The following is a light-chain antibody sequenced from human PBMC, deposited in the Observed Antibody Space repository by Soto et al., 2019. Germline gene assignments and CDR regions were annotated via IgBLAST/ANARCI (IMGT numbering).Light chain of an antibody. CDR3: GAWDAFLSDYV. CDR2: DDT. Sequence: QSVLTPPPSVSASPQQIVTISCSGRGSDTGNNLVSVYQPIPGTVPKLLIYDDTKRPSAFPALSSSYKSGTSATLVITGPQPGDEADYYCGAWDAFLSDYVFGGRTKVTVL. CDR1: GSDTGNNL. V-gene: IGLV1-51*01. J-gene: IGLJ1*01.